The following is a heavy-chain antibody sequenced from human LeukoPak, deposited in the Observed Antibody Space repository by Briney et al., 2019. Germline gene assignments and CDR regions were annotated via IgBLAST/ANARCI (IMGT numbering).Heavy chain of an antibody. Sequence: SETLSLTCTVSGGSISSSSYYWGWIRQPPGKGLEWIGSIYYSGSTYYNPSLKSRLTISVDTSKNQFSLKLSSVTAADTAVYYCARGDYDILTGQFDYWGQGTLVTVSS. CDR1: GGSISSSSYY. CDR2: IYYSGST. CDR3: ARGDYDILTGQFDY. J-gene: IGHJ4*02. V-gene: IGHV4-39*01. D-gene: IGHD3-9*01.